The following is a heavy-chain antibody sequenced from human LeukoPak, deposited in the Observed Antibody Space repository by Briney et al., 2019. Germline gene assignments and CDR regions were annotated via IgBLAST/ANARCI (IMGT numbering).Heavy chain of an antibody. CDR2: IYPGDSDT. J-gene: IGHJ6*03. Sequence: GESLKISCKGSGYSFTSYWIGWVRQMPGKGLEWMGIIYPGDSDTRYSPSFQGQVTISADKSISTAYLQWSSLKASDTAMYYCARIVAAPSPYYYYYMDVWGKGTTVTVSS. CDR3: ARIVAAPSPYYYYYMDV. V-gene: IGHV5-51*01. D-gene: IGHD3-16*02. CDR1: GYSFTSYW.